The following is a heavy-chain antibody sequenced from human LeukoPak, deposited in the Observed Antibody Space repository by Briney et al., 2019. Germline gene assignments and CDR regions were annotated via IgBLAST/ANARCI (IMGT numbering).Heavy chain of an antibody. Sequence: PSETLSLTCAVYGGSFSGYYWSWIRQPPGKGLEWIGEINHSGSTNYNPSLKSRVTISVDTSKNQFSLKVRSVTAADTAVYYCASSHSGVTARVVENVWGEGTTVTVSS. CDR2: INHSGST. D-gene: IGHD3-22*01. V-gene: IGHV4-34*01. CDR3: ASSHSGVTARVVENV. J-gene: IGHJ6*04. CDR1: GGSFSGYY.